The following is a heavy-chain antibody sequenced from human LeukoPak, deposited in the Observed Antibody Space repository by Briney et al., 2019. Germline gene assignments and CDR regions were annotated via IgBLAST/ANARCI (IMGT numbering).Heavy chain of an antibody. Sequence: SGTLSLTCAVSGGSISSSNWWNWVRQSPGKGLEWIGEVYHSRSTNYNPSLKSRVTISVDKSKNQFSLKLSSVTAADTAVYFCARSYYYDTSGYHDAFDIWGQGTMVTVSS. J-gene: IGHJ3*02. CDR3: ARSYYYDTSGYHDAFDI. D-gene: IGHD3-22*01. V-gene: IGHV4-4*02. CDR1: GGSISSSNW. CDR2: VYHSRST.